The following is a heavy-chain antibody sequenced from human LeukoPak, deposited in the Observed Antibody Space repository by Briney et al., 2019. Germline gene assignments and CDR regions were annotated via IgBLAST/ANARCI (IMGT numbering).Heavy chain of an antibody. D-gene: IGHD6-13*01. Sequence: GGSLRLSCAASGFTFDDYGMSWVRQAPGKGLEWVSGINWNGGSTGYADSVKGRFTISRDNAKNSLYLQMNSLRAEDTAVYYCAKAYGYSTSWSLDYWGQGTLVTVSS. CDR1: GFTFDDYG. CDR2: INWNGGST. CDR3: AKAYGYSTSWSLDY. V-gene: IGHV3-20*04. J-gene: IGHJ4*02.